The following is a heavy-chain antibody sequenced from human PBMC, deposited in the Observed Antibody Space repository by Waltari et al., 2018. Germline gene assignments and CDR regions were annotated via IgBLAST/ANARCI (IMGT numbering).Heavy chain of an antibody. CDR3: ARDSSGWSWGMDV. V-gene: IGHV3-23*03. CDR1: GFTFSSYA. CDR2: IYSGGST. Sequence: EVQLLESGGGLVQPGGSLRLSCAASGFTFSSYAMSWVPQAPGKGVEWVSVIYSGGSTYYADSVKGRFTISRDNSKNTLYLQMNSLRAEDTAVYYCARDSSGWSWGMDVWGQGTTVTVSS. J-gene: IGHJ6*02. D-gene: IGHD6-19*01.